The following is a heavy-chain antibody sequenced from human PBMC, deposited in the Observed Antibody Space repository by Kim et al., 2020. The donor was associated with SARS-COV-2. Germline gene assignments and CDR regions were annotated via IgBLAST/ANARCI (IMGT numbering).Heavy chain of an antibody. D-gene: IGHD2-8*02. CDR2: IYYNGNT. CDR3: ARRTLCTGNFYTDDY. CDR1: GGSISSHF. Sequence: SETLSLTCTVSGGSISSHFWTWIRQPPGKGLEWIGYIYYNGNTYYNPSFESRVFMSVDTSKSQFSLKLSSVTAADTAFYYCARRTLCTGNFYTDDYWGQG. V-gene: IGHV4-59*11. J-gene: IGHJ4*02.